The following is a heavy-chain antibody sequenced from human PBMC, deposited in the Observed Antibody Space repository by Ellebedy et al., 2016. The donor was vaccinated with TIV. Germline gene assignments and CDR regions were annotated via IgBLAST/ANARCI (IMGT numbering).Heavy chain of an antibody. V-gene: IGHV3-74*01. D-gene: IGHD3-3*01. CDR2: VNTDGSST. Sequence: GESLKISCAASGCTSRNYWMHWVRQAPGKGLVWVSRVNTDGSSTSYADSVKGRFTISRDNARNTLYLQMNNLRVGDTAVYYCACWAGQERFQGPFDYWGQGTLVIVSS. CDR1: GCTSRNYW. J-gene: IGHJ4*02. CDR3: ACWAGQERFQGPFDY.